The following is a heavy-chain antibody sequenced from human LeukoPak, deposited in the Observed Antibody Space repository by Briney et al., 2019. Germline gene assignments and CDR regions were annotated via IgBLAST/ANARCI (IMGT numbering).Heavy chain of an antibody. CDR3: ARGLYSGYDDVAY. Sequence: GGSLRLSCAASGFTFSSYCMHWVRQAPGKGLVWVSRINSDGSSTSYADSVKGRFTISRDNAKNTLYLQMNSLRAEDTAVYYCARGLYSGYDDVAYWGQGTLVSVSS. CDR2: INSDGSST. CDR1: GFTFSSYC. V-gene: IGHV3-74*01. D-gene: IGHD5-12*01. J-gene: IGHJ4*02.